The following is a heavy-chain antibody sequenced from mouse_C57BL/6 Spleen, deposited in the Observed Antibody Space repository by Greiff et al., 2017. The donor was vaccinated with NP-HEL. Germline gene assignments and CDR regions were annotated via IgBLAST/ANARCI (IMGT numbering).Heavy chain of an antibody. D-gene: IGHD1-1*01. V-gene: IGHV5-6*01. CDR1: GFTFSSYG. J-gene: IGHJ1*03. CDR2: ISSGGSYT. CDR3: SRAVNYYGSSWYFDV. Sequence: EVQLVESGGDLVKPGGSLKLSCAASGFTFSSYGMSWVRQTPDKRLEWVATISSGGSYTYYPDSVKGRFTISRANAKNTLYLQMSSMKSEDTAMYYCSRAVNYYGSSWYFDVWGTGTTVTVSS.